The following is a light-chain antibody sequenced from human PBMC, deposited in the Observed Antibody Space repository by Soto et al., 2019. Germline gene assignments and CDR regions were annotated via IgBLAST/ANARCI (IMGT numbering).Light chain of an antibody. V-gene: IGLV2-14*01. CDR1: SSDVDAYNF. CDR3: ISYTRSSTGV. Sequence: QSVLTQPASVSGSPAQSITISCTGTSSDVDAYNFVSWYQKHPGKAPKLMIYDVTTRPSGVSNRFSGSKSANTASLTISGLQAEDEADYYCISYTRSSTGVFGGGTKVTVL. CDR2: DVT. J-gene: IGLJ2*01.